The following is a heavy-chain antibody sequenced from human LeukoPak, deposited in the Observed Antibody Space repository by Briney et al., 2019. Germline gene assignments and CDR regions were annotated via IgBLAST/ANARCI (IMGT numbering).Heavy chain of an antibody. CDR1: GFTFPNYA. Sequence: AGGSLRLSCAASGFTFPNYAMGWVRQAPGQGLEWVSSISGSRDNGGSTYYADSVKGRFTISRDNSKNTLYLQINSLRADDTAVYYCVKRSGDFFDSWGQGTLVTVSS. D-gene: IGHD1-14*01. CDR3: VKRSGDFFDS. CDR2: ISGSRDNGGST. J-gene: IGHJ4*02. V-gene: IGHV3-23*01.